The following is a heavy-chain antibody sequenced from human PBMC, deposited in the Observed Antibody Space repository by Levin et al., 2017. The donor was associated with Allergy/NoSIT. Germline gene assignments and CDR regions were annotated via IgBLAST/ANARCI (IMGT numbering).Heavy chain of an antibody. CDR2: IKQDGSEK. Sequence: GGSLRLSCAASGFTFSSYWMSWVRQAPGKGLEWVANIKQDGSEKYYVDSVKGRFTISRDNAKNSLYLQMNSLRAEDTAVYYCARDELEIAPYSSSWYLVAYNWFDPWGQGTLVTVSS. CDR3: ARDELEIAPYSSSWYLVAYNWFDP. V-gene: IGHV3-7*01. CDR1: GFTFSSYW. D-gene: IGHD6-13*01. J-gene: IGHJ5*02.